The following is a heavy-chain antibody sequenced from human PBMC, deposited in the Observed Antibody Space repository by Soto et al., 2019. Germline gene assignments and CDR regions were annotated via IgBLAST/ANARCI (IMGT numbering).Heavy chain of an antibody. D-gene: IGHD1-26*01. V-gene: IGHV1-18*01. CDR3: ARDDSGSYYGFHYGMEV. Sequence: QVQLVQSGGEVKKPGASVKVSCKTSGYTFSSYSITWVRQAPGQGLEWMGWISGYNGNTNYAQKFHGRVTMTTDTPTSTAYMGLRSLRSDDTAVYYCARDDSGSYYGFHYGMEVWGQGTTVSVSS. CDR1: GYTFSSYS. J-gene: IGHJ6*02. CDR2: ISGYNGNT.